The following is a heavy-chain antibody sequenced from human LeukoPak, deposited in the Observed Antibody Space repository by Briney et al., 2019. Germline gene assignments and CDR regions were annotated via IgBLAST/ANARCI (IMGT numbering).Heavy chain of an antibody. CDR2: IGIRGDT. CDR3: ARGGIQVSGIDEFDY. D-gene: IGHD6-19*01. CDR1: GFTFIDCD. V-gene: IGHV3-13*01. J-gene: IGHJ4*02. Sequence: PGGSLRLSCAASGFTFIDCDMHWVRQVIGKGLEWVSAIGIRGDTHYSGSVKGRFTISRENAESSLYLQMNSLRAEDTAVYYCARGGIQVSGIDEFDYWGQETLVTVSS.